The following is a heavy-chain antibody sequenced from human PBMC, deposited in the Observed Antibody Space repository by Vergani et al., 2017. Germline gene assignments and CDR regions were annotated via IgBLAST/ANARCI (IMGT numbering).Heavy chain of an antibody. D-gene: IGHD3-22*01. J-gene: IGHJ4*02. CDR2: ISGSGGST. CDR3: AKDLTYYYDSSGYFYY. CDR1: GFTFSSYA. V-gene: IGHV3-23*01. Sequence: EVQLLESGGGLVQPGGSLRLSCAASGFTFSSYAMSWVRQAPGKGLEWVSAISGSGGSTYYADSVKGRFTISRDHSKNTLYLQMNSLRAEDTAVYYCAKDLTYYYDSSGYFYYWGQGTLVTVSS.